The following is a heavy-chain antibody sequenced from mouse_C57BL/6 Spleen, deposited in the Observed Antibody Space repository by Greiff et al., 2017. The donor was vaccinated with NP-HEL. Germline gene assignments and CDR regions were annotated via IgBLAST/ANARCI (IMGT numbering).Heavy chain of an antibody. CDR2: INPNNGGT. D-gene: IGHD1-1*01. CDR3: AMCDYYGIAYAMDY. CDR1: GYTFTDYY. Sequence: VQLQQSGPELVKPGASVKISCKASGYTFTDYYMNWVKQSHGKSLEWIGDINPNNGGTSYNQKFKGKATLTVDKSSSTAYMELRSLTSEDSAVYYCAMCDYYGIAYAMDYWGQGTSVTVSS. V-gene: IGHV1-26*01. J-gene: IGHJ4*01.